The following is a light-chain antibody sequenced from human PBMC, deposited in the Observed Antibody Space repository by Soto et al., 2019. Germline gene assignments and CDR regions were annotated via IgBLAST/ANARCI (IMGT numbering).Light chain of an antibody. CDR2: GAS. J-gene: IGKJ2*01. CDR3: QQYGSSPRT. Sequence: EIVLTQSPCTLSLSPGERAILSCRASQSVSSCYLAWYQQKPGQAPRLLLYGASSRATGIPDRFSGSGSGTDFTLTISRLEPEDFAVYYRQQYGSSPRTFGQGTKLEIK. CDR1: QSVSSCY. V-gene: IGKV3-20*01.